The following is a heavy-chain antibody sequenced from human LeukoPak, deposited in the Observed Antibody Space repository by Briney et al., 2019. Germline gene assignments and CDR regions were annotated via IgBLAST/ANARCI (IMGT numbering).Heavy chain of an antibody. J-gene: IGHJ3*01. CDR2: ISYDGSNK. D-gene: IGHD3-10*02. CDR3: AKFFAGEYVRAFDV. CDR1: GFTFSSYA. Sequence: GGSLRLSCAASGFTFSSYAMHWVRQAPGKGLEWVAVISYDGSNKYYADSVKGRFTISRDNSKNTLYLQMNSLRAEDTAVYYCAKFFAGEYVRAFDVWGQGTMVTVSS. V-gene: IGHV3-30*18.